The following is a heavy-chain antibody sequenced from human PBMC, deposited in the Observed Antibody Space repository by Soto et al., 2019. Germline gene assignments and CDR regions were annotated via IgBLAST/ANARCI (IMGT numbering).Heavy chain of an antibody. D-gene: IGHD3-22*01. CDR1: GGSFSGYY. CDR2: INHSGST. Sequence: QVQPQQWGAGLLKPSETLSLTCAVYGGSFSGYYWSWIRQPPGKGLEWIGEINHSGSTNYNPSLKSRVTISVDTSKNQFSLKLSSVTAADTAVYYCATSMIVVVPPTYDYWGQGTLVTVSS. J-gene: IGHJ4*02. CDR3: ATSMIVVVPPTYDY. V-gene: IGHV4-34*01.